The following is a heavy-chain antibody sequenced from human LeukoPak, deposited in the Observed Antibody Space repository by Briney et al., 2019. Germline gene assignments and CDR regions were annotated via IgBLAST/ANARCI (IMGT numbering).Heavy chain of an antibody. V-gene: IGHV3-9*01. CDR3: AKVYGSGSPSDFDI. CDR1: GFTFDDYS. J-gene: IGHJ3*02. CDR2: ISWNSGSI. D-gene: IGHD3-10*01. Sequence: PGGSLRLSCAASGFTFDDYSMHWVRQAPWKGLEGVSGISWNSGSIGYADSVKGRFTISRDDAKNSLYLQMNSLRAEDTALYYCAKVYGSGSPSDFDIWGQGTMVTVSS.